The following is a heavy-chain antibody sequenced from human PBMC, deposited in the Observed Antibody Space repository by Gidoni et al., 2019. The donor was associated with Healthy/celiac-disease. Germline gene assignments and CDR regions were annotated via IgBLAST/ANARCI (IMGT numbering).Heavy chain of an antibody. D-gene: IGHD6-6*01. CDR3: ATGVPIAARRGDYYYYGMDV. CDR1: GYTLTELS. Sequence: QVQLVQSGAEVKKPGASVKVSCKVSGYTLTELSMHWVRQAPGKGLEWMGGFDPEDGETIYAQKFQGRVTMTEDTSTDTAYMELSSLRSEDTAVYYCATGVPIAARRGDYYYYGMDVWGQGTTVTVSS. V-gene: IGHV1-24*01. J-gene: IGHJ6*02. CDR2: FDPEDGET.